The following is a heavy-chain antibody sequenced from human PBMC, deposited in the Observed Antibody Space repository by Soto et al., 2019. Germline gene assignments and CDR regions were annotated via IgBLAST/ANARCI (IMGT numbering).Heavy chain of an antibody. V-gene: IGHV4-59*01. J-gene: IGHJ4*02. CDR1: GGSISSYY. CDR3: ARGAETYYDFWSGYYPQMGFDY. CDR2: IYYSGST. D-gene: IGHD3-3*01. Sequence: PSETLSLTCTVSGGSISSYYWSWIRQPPGKGLEWIGYIYYSGSTNYNPSLKSRVTISVDTSKNQFSLKLSSVTAADTAVYYCARGAETYYDFWSGYYPQMGFDYWRQGTLVTVSS.